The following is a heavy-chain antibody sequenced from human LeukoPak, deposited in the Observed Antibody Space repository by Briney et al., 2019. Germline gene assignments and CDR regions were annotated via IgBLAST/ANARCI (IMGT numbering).Heavy chain of an antibody. V-gene: IGHV3-21*01. CDR1: GFTFSTYN. CDR3: ARDNCSGGSCSHHFDY. CDR2: ISGSSSYI. J-gene: IGHJ4*02. Sequence: GGSLRLSCAASGFTFSTYNMNWVRQAPGKGLEWVSSISGSSSYIYYADSVKGRFSISRDNAKNSLYLQMNSLRAEDTAVYYCARDNCSGGSCSHHFDYWGQGTLVTVSS. D-gene: IGHD2-15*01.